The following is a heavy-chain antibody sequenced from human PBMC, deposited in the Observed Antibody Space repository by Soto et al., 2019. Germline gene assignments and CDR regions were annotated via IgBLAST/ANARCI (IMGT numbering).Heavy chain of an antibody. CDR3: ARGHSSGWIDAFDI. V-gene: IGHV4-31*03. CDR1: GGAISRGGYY. D-gene: IGHD6-19*01. Sequence: TSETLSLTCTVSGGAISRGGYYWNWIRQLPGKGLEWIGYVYYSRSTYYNPSLESRVTISVDTSTNHFSLKLSSVTAADTAVYYCARGHSSGWIDAFDIWGQGTMVTVSS. CDR2: VYYSRST. J-gene: IGHJ3*02.